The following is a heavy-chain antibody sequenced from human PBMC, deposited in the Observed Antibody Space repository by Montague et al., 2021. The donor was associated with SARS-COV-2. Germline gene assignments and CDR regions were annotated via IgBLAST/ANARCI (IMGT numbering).Heavy chain of an antibody. CDR2: VYTSGNT. Sequence: TLSLTCTVSGVSISSCTYYWSWIRQPAGKGLEWIVRVYTSGNTNYNPSLESRVTLSVDTSKNQFSLKLRSVTAADTAVYYCARAVLGGDYCLDPWGQGTLVAVSS. CDR3: ARAVLGGDYCLDP. D-gene: IGHD2-21*02. J-gene: IGHJ5*02. CDR1: GVSISSCTYY. V-gene: IGHV4-61*02.